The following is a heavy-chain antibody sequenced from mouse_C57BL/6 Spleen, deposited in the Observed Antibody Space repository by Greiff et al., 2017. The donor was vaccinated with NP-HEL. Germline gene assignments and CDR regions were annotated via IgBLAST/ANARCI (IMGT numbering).Heavy chain of an antibody. J-gene: IGHJ3*01. D-gene: IGHD2-10*01. CDR2: IDPSDSYT. CDR3: APLPFAY. Sequence: VQLQQPGAELVKPGASVKLSCKASGYTFTSYWMQWVKQRPGQGLEWIGEIDPSDSYTNYNQKFKGKATLTVDTSSSTAYMQLSSLTSEDSAVYYCAPLPFAYWGQGTLVTVSA. CDR1: GYTFTSYW. V-gene: IGHV1-50*01.